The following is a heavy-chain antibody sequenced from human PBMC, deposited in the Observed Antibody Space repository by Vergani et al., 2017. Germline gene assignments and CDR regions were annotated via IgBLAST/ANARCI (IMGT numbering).Heavy chain of an antibody. CDR2: ISSSSSYI. V-gene: IGHV3-21*01. Sequence: VQLVESGGGLVKPGGSLRLSCAASGFTFSSYSMNWVRQAPGKGLEWVSSISSSSSYIYYADSVKGRFTISRDNAKNSLYLQMNSLRAEDTAVYYCARDRMITFGGVISAFDIWGRGTMVTVSS. CDR3: ARDRMITFGGVISAFDI. J-gene: IGHJ3*02. CDR1: GFTFSSYS. D-gene: IGHD3-16*01.